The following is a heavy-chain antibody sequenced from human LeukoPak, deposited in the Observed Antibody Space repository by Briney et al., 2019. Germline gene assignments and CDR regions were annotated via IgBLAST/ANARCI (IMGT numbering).Heavy chain of an antibody. J-gene: IGHJ4*02. D-gene: IGHD2-15*01. V-gene: IGHV3-9*03. CDR1: GFTFDDYA. CDR3: AKESSSGGVYFDY. Sequence: GGSLRLSCAASGFTFDDYAMHWVRQAPGKGLEWVSGISWNSGSIGYADSVKGRFTISRDNAKNSLYLQMNSLRAEDMALYYCAKESSSGGVYFDYWGQGTLVTVSS. CDR2: ISWNSGSI.